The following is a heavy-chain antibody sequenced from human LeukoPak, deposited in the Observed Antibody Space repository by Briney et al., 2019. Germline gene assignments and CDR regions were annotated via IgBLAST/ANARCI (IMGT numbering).Heavy chain of an antibody. CDR2: ISWNSGSI. Sequence: PGGSLRLSCAASGFTFDDYATHWVRQAPGKGLEWVSGISWNSGSIGYADSVKGRFTISRDNAKNSLYLQMNSLRAEDTALYYCAKGASTTVTTFFDYWGQGTLVTVSS. CDR3: AKGASTTVTTFFDY. V-gene: IGHV3-9*01. CDR1: GFTFDDYA. D-gene: IGHD4-17*01. J-gene: IGHJ4*02.